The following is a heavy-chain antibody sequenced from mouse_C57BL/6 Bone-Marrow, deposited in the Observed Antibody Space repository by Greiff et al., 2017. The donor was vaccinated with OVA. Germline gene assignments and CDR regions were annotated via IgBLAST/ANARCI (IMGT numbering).Heavy chain of an antibody. CDR2: ISDGGSYT. J-gene: IGHJ3*01. D-gene: IGHD3-3*01. V-gene: IGHV5-4*03. CDR1: GFTFSSYA. Sequence: EVKLMESGGGLVKPGGSLKLSCAASGFTFSSYAMSWVRQTPEKRLEWVATISDGGSYTYYPDNVKGRFTISRDNAKNNLYLQMSHLKSEDTAMYYCARRDEFAYWGQGTLVTVSA. CDR3: ARRDEFAY.